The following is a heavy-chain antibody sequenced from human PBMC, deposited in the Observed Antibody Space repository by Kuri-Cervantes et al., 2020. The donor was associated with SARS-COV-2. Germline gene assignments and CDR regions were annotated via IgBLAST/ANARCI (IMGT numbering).Heavy chain of an antibody. V-gene: IGHV4-39*07. J-gene: IGHJ3*02. CDR3: ARRQLVSGLNEDAIDI. D-gene: IGHD6-6*01. CDR2: IYYSGST. Sequence: GSLRLSCTVSGGSISSSSYYWGWIRQPPGKGLEWIGSIYYSGSTYYNPSLKSRVTISVDTSKNQSSLKLSSVTAADTAVYYCARRQLVSGLNEDAIDIWGQGTMVTVSS. CDR1: GGSISSSSYY.